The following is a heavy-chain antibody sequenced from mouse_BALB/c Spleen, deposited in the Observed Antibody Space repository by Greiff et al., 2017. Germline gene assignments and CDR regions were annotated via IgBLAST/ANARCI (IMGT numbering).Heavy chain of an antibody. J-gene: IGHJ3*01. CDR3: ARGGYRYDGAWFAY. CDR1: GYAFSSYW. D-gene: IGHD2-14*01. CDR2: IYPGDGDT. Sequence: VQLQQSGAELVRPGSSVKISCKASGYAFSSYWMNWVKQRPGQGLEWIGQIYPGDGDTNYNGKFKGKATLTADKSSSTAYMQLSSLTSEDSAVYCCARGGYRYDGAWFAYWGQGTLVTVSA. V-gene: IGHV1-80*01.